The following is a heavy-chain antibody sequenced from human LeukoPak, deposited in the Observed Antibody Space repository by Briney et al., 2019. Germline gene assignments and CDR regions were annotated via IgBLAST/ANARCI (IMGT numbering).Heavy chain of an antibody. Sequence: GGSLRLSCAASGFSFSSYSMNWVRQAPGKGLEWVSSISGSSSFIYYADSVKGRFTISRDNAKNSLYLQMHSLRAEDTAVYYCAIKYYDTSGYQDYFYYMDVWGKGTTVTGSS. V-gene: IGHV3-21*01. J-gene: IGHJ6*03. CDR2: ISGSSSFI. CDR3: AIKYYDTSGYQDYFYYMDV. CDR1: GFSFSSYS. D-gene: IGHD3-22*01.